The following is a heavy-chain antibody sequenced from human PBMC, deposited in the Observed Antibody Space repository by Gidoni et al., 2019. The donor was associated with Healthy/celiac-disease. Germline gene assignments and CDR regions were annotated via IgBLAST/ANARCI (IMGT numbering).Heavy chain of an antibody. D-gene: IGHD3-16*02. CDR2: INHSGST. CDR1: GGSFSGYY. Sequence: QVQLQQWGAGLLKPSETLSLTCAVYGGSFSGYYWRWIRQPPGKGLEWIGEINHSGSTNYNPSLKSRVTISVDTSKNQFSLKLSSVTAADTAVYYCARVYDYVWGSYRYTMNWFDPWGQGTLVTVSS. J-gene: IGHJ5*02. CDR3: ARVYDYVWGSYRYTMNWFDP. V-gene: IGHV4-34*01.